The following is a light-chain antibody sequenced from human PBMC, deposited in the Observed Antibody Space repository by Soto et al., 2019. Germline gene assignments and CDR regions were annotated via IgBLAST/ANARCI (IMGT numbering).Light chain of an antibody. CDR3: HQYNNWPIT. J-gene: IGKJ5*01. V-gene: IGKV3D-15*01. CDR1: QSVSSN. Sequence: DIVLTQSPGTLSLSPGERATLSCRASQSVSSNYLAWYQQKPGQAPRLLIYDASTRATGTPARFSGSGSGTKFTLSISSLQSEDFAVYYCHQYNNWPITFGQGTRLEIK. CDR2: DAS.